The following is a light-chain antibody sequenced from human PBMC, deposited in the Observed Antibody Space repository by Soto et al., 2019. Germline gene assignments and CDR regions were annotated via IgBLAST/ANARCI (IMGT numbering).Light chain of an antibody. CDR1: SGHSSYA. Sequence: QSVLTQSPSASASLGASVKLTCTLRSGHSSYAIAWHQQQPEKGPRYLMKLNSDGSHSKGDGIPDRFSGSSSGAERYLTISSLQSEDEADYYCQTWGTGIQGVFGGGTKLTVL. CDR3: QTWGTGIQGV. J-gene: IGLJ3*02. CDR2: LNSDGSH. V-gene: IGLV4-69*01.